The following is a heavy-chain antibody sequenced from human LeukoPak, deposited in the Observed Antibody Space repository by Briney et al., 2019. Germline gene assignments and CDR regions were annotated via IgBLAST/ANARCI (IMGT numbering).Heavy chain of an antibody. D-gene: IGHD2-2*02. CDR1: GGSISSGGYY. CDR3: ASHTRYCSSTSCYKDSYYYMDV. V-gene: IGHV4-30-2*01. CDR2: IYHSGST. J-gene: IGHJ6*03. Sequence: PSQTLSLTCTVSGGSISSGGYYWSWIRQPPGKGLEWIGYIYHSGSTYYNPSLKSRVTISVDRSKNQFSLKLSSVTAADTAVYYCASHTRYCSSTSCYKDSYYYMDVWGKGTTVTVSS.